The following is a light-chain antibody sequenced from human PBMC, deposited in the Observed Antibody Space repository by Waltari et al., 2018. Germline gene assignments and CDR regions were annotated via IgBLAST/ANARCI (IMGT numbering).Light chain of an antibody. CDR1: SSDVGAYIY. Sequence: QSALTQPASVSGSPGQSITISCTGTSSDVGAYIYVSWYQQHPGKAPKLMIFEVSNRPHGVSNRVSGSKSGNTASLTISGLQAEDEADYYCSSYTGSSTVVFGGGTKVTVL. V-gene: IGLV2-14*01. J-gene: IGLJ2*01. CDR2: EVS. CDR3: SSYTGSSTVV.